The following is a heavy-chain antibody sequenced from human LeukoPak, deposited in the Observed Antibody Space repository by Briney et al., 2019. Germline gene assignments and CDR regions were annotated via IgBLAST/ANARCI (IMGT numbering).Heavy chain of an antibody. CDR3: AREKITYYYDSSGSADAFDI. CDR1: GGSMTNSTYY. CDR2: TYYSGST. D-gene: IGHD3-22*01. Sequence: PSETLSLTCTVSGGSMTNSTYYWGWIRQPPGKGLEWIGSTYYSGSTYYNPSLKSRVTISVDTSKNQFSLKLSSVTAADTAVYYCAREKITYYYDSSGSADAFDIWGQGTMVTVSS. J-gene: IGHJ3*02. V-gene: IGHV4-39*07.